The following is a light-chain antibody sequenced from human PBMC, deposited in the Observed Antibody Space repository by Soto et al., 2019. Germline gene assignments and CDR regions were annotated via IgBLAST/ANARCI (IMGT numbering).Light chain of an antibody. CDR3: QHYGWTSWT. CDR2: GAY. V-gene: IGKV3-20*01. J-gene: IGKJ1*01. CDR1: QSVNSNY. Sequence: ETMLTQSPGTLSLSPGERATLSCRASQSVNSNYLAWYQQKPGQAPRLLIYGAYRRATGIPDRFSGSGSGTDFTLSISRLEPEDLAVYYCQHYGWTSWTFGQGTKVEVK.